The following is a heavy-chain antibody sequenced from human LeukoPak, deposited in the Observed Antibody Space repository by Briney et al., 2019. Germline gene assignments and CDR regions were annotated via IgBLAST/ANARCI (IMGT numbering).Heavy chain of an antibody. CDR2: ISSSSSYI. CDR3: ARWVVRGVEPYYFGY. J-gene: IGHJ4*02. V-gene: IGHV3-21*01. D-gene: IGHD3-10*01. CDR1: GFTFSSYS. Sequence: PGRSLRLSCAASGFTFSSYSMNWVRQAPGKGLEWVSSISSSSSYIYYADSVKGRFTISRDNAKNSLYLQMNSLRAEDTAVYYCARWVVRGVEPYYFGYWGQGTLVTVSS.